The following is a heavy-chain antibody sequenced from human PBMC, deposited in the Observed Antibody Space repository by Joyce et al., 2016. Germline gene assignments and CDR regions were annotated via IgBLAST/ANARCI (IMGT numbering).Heavy chain of an antibody. J-gene: IGHJ4*02. CDR1: GGTFSRYA. V-gene: IGHV1-69*01. D-gene: IGHD3-10*01. CDR2: IIPVFGTA. CDR3: ARSSNYPAAPFDY. Sequence: QVQMVQSGSEVKKPGSSVKVSCKASGGTFSRYAISWVRQAPGQGLEWMGGIIPVFGTAKYAQSYQGRVTITADELTSTVYMEMTSLRSEDTAIYFCARSSNYPAAPFDYWGQGTLVTVSS.